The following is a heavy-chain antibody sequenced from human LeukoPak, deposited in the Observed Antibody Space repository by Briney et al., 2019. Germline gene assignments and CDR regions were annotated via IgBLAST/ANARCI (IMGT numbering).Heavy chain of an antibody. Sequence: GGSLRLSCAASGFTFSNYAMTWVRQAPGQGLEWVSEISGSGERTYYGDSVRGRLTISRDNSKNTLYLQMNSLRAGDTAIYYCAREHWDFDYWGQGTLVTVSS. D-gene: IGHD7-27*01. V-gene: IGHV3-23*01. J-gene: IGHJ4*02. CDR3: AREHWDFDY. CDR2: ISGSGERT. CDR1: GFTFSNYA.